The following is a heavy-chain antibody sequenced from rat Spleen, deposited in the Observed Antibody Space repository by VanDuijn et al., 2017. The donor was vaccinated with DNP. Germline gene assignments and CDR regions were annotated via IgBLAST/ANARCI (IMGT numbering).Heavy chain of an antibody. J-gene: IGHJ1*01. CDR1: GFTFSDYY. CDR3: ARGSGTYYWYFDF. CDR2: ISTSGGST. Sequence: EVQLVESGGGLVQPGGSMKLSCAASGFTFSDYYMAWVRQAPKKGLEWVASISTSGGSTFYRHSVKGRFTISRDNAESTLYLQMNSLRSEDTATYYCARGSGTYYWYFDFWGPGTMVTVSS. D-gene: IGHD5-1*01. V-gene: IGHV5-25*01.